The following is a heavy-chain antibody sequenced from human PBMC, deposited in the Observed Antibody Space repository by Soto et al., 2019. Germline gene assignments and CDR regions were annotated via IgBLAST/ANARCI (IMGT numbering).Heavy chain of an antibody. CDR2: IYYNGST. D-gene: IGHD3-10*01. CDR1: GYSISSGGYY. V-gene: IGHV4-31*03. J-gene: IGHJ4*02. CDR3: ARVNYYGSGSYSKWFDY. Sequence: QVQLQESGPGLVKPSQTLSLTCTVSGYSISSGGYYWSWIRQHPGKGLEWIGHIYYNGSTYYNPSRKSRVTISVDTSKNQLSLRLSSVTAADTAVYYCARVNYYGSGSYSKWFDYWGQGTLVTVSS.